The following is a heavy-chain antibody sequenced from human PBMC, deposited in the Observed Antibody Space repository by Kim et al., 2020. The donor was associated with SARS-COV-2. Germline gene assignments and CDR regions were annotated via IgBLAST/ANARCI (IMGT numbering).Heavy chain of an antibody. CDR2: FSGIGGTT. Sequence: GGSLRLSCAASGFTFSAYAMSWVRQAPGKGLEWVSGFSGIGGTTYYADSVKGRFTISRDNSRNALYLQMDSLRAEDTAVYYCAKDTSLSMIVVASFDCWGQGTLVNVSS. D-gene: IGHD3-22*01. CDR3: AKDTSLSMIVVASFDC. V-gene: IGHV3-23*01. CDR1: GFTFSAYA. J-gene: IGHJ4*02.